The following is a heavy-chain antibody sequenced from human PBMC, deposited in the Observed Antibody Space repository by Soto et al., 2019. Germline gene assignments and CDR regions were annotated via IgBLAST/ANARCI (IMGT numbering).Heavy chain of an antibody. CDR3: AALLTPAATADY. CDR2: VHYSGSS. Sequence: AQLVESGGGLVQPGGSLRLSCAASGFSFSRYWMTWIRLPPGKGLEYIGYVHYSGSSNYNPSLKSRATISVDTPKNQFSLRMSSVTPADTAVYYCAALLTPAATADYWSQGTLVTVSS. D-gene: IGHD2-2*01. J-gene: IGHJ4*02. V-gene: IGHV4-59*01. CDR1: GFSFSRYW.